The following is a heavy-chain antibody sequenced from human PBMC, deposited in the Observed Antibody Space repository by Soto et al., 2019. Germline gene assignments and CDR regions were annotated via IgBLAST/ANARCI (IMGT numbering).Heavy chain of an antibody. Sequence: QVRLVQSGTEVKKPGASVKVSCKASGYTFTNYDVTCVRQAPGQTLKRMGWISTSTGNTNYAQKLQSRGTMTTDTSASTAYMEVRSVRFDDTAVYYCARGEGMAARHDGYDIWGQGTMVTVSS. CDR1: GYTFTNYD. J-gene: IGHJ3*02. V-gene: IGHV1-18*04. D-gene: IGHD6-6*01. CDR2: ISTSTGNT. CDR3: ARGEGMAARHDGYDI.